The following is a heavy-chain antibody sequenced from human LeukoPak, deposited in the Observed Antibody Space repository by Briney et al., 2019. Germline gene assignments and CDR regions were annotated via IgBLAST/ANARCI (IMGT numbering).Heavy chain of an antibody. D-gene: IGHD2-21*02. V-gene: IGHV3-73*01. CDR3: TRPCAGDCTDNY. CDR1: GFIFSDSA. Sequence: GGSLRLSCAASGFIFSDSAMHWVRQASGKGLEWVGRIRSKANNYATTYAASVKGRFTISRDDSRNTAYLQMNSLKIEDTAVYSCTRPCAGDCTDNYWGQGTLVTVSS. CDR2: IRSKANNYAT. J-gene: IGHJ4*02.